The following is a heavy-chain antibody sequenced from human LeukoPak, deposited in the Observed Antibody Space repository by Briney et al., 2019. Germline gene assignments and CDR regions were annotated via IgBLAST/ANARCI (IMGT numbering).Heavy chain of an antibody. Sequence: AGVKVSCKCFGYTFTSYGISWVRQAPGQGLEWMGWITAYNGNTNYAQKLQGRVTMTTDTSTSKAYMELRSLRSDDTAVYSCERAPAYGERYYFDYWGQGNLVTVSS. D-gene: IGHD4-17*01. J-gene: IGHJ4*02. CDR2: ITAYNGNT. CDR3: ERAPAYGERYYFDY. CDR1: GYTFTSYG. V-gene: IGHV1-18*01.